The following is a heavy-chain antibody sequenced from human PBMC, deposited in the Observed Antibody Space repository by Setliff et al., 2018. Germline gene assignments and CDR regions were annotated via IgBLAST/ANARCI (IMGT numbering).Heavy chain of an antibody. CDR2: ISGYNGYT. J-gene: IGHJ3*02. CDR3: VRDRAAIVVGPPTAAFDI. D-gene: IGHD2-2*01. Sequence: ASVKVSCKAFGYTFAKYGTSWVRQAPGQGLEWMGWISGYNGYTVYAQKLQGRVTLTADTSTGTAYMEVRSLRSDNTAQYYCVRDRAAIVVGPPTAAFDIWGQGTMVTVSS. V-gene: IGHV1-18*01. CDR1: GYTFAKYG.